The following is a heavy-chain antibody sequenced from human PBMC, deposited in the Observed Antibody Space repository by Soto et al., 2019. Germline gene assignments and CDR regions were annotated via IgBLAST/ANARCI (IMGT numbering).Heavy chain of an antibody. CDR2: ITGSAGTT. CDR1: GFTFSSFS. D-gene: IGHD2-8*01. V-gene: IGHV3-23*01. CDR3: AKCMQAYWNYDAHHI. J-gene: IGHJ3*02. Sequence: GGSLRLSCAASGFTFSSFSMTWVRQAPGKGLEWVAHITGSAGTTYYADSVKGRFTISRDTSRNTVYLQMNSLRAEDTALYYCAKCMQAYWNYDAHHIWGQGTMVTVSS.